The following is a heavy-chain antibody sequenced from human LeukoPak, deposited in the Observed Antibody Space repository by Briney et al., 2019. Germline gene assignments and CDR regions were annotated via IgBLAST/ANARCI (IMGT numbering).Heavy chain of an antibody. CDR2: MNPNSGNT. V-gene: IGHV1-8*01. CDR3: TRDRVVGTTTTFDY. J-gene: IGHJ4*02. CDR1: GYTFTSYD. Sequence: ASVKVSCKASGYTFTSYDINWVRQATGQGLEWMGWMNPNSGNTGYAQKFQGRVTMTRNTSISTAYMELSSLRSEDTAVYYCTRDRVVGTTTTFDYWGQGTLVTVSS. D-gene: IGHD1-26*01.